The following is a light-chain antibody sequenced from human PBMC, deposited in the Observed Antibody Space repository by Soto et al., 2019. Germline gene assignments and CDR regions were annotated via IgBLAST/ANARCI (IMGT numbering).Light chain of an antibody. J-gene: IGLJ1*01. CDR2: EGS. Sequence: QSALPQPASVSGSPGQSITISCTGTSSDVGSCDVVSWYQQHPGKVPKLLISEGSKRPSGVSNRFSGSKSGNTASLTISGLQAEDEADYYCSSYVGSNTYVFGTGTKVTVL. CDR1: SSDVGSCDV. V-gene: IGLV2-23*01. CDR3: SSYVGSNTYV.